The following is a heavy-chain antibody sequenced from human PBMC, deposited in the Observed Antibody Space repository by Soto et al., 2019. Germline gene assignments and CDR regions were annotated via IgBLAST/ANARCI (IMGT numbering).Heavy chain of an antibody. J-gene: IGHJ4*02. CDR1: GFTFSSYA. Sequence: EVQLLESGGGLVQPGGSLRFSCAASGFTFSSYAMNWVRQAPGKGLEWVSVISGSSDSTYYADSVKGRFTISRDNSKSTLYLQMNSLRAEDTAIYYCARRGSGSYYDYWGQGTLVTVSS. CDR2: ISGSSDST. V-gene: IGHV3-23*01. D-gene: IGHD1-26*01. CDR3: ARRGSGSYYDY.